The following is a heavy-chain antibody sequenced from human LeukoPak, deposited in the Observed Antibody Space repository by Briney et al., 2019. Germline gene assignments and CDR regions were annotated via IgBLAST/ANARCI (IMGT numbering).Heavy chain of an antibody. CDR1: GASISSYY. V-gene: IGHV4-59*01. D-gene: IGHD6-13*01. CDR2: IYYSGST. CDR3: ARDTAAAGKSLDP. J-gene: IGHJ5*02. Sequence: ETLSLTCTVSGASISSYYWSWIRQSPGKGLEWIGYIYYSGSTNYNPSLKSRVTISVDTSKNQFSLKVSSVTAADTAVYYCARDTAAAGKSLDPWGQGTLVTVSS.